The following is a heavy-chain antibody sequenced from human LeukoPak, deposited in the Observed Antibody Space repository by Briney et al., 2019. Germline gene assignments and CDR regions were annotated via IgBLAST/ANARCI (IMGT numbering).Heavy chain of an antibody. CDR1: GFTFSSYS. J-gene: IGHJ4*02. CDR3: ARGGAVAGYKVDY. V-gene: IGHV3-21*01. D-gene: IGHD6-19*01. Sequence: PGGSLRLSCAASGFTFSSYSMNWVRQAPGKGLEWVSSISSSSSYIYYADSVKGRFTIPRDNAKNSLYLQMNSLRAEDTAVYYCARGGAVAGYKVDYWGQGTLATVSS. CDR2: ISSSSSYI.